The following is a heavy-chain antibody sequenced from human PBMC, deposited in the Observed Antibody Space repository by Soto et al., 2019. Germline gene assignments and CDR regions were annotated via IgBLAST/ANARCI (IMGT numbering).Heavy chain of an antibody. CDR2: IYNSGAT. CDR1: GGSLSGYY. V-gene: IGHV4-59*06. D-gene: IGHD3-22*01. CDR3: ARDADGGGYYYNY. J-gene: IGHJ4*02. Sequence: PSETLSLTCTVSGGSLSGYYWSWIRQHPGKGLEWIGYIYNSGATYYNPSLKSRVTISVDTSKNQFSLKLSSVTAADAAVYYCARDADGGGYYYNYWGQGTMVTVSS.